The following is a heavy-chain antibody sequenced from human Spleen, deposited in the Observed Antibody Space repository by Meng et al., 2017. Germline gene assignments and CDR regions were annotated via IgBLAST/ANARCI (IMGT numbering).Heavy chain of an antibody. CDR1: GGSISSGTYY. V-gene: IGHV4-61*01. Sequence: VQLPHAGPELAKYSQTLSDSCTVSGGSISSGTYYWTWIRQPPGKGLEWVGFIDYSRRTNYYPSLKSRVTISVDTSKNQFSLKLTSVTAADTAAYYCAGGPWEFDYWGQGTLVTVSS. J-gene: IGHJ4*02. CDR3: AGGPWEFDY. CDR2: IDYSRRT. D-gene: IGHD1-26*01.